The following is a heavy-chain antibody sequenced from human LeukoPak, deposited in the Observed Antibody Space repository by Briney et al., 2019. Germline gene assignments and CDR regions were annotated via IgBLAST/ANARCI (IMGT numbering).Heavy chain of an antibody. Sequence: GGSLRLSCAASGFTFSSYWMSWVRQAPGKGLEWVANIKQDGSEKYYVDSVKGRFTISRDNAKNSLYLQMNSLRAEDTAVYYCARDGGRAAHAFDIWGQGTMVTVSS. CDR3: ARDGGRAAHAFDI. J-gene: IGHJ3*02. V-gene: IGHV3-7*01. D-gene: IGHD4-23*01. CDR1: GFTFSSYW. CDR2: IKQDGSEK.